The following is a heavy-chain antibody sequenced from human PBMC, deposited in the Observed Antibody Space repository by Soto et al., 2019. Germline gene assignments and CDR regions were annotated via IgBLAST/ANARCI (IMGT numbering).Heavy chain of an antibody. J-gene: IGHJ6*02. CDR1: GGSISSYY. Sequence: SETLSLTCTVSGGSISSYYWSWIRQPPGKGLEWIGYIYYSGSTNYNPSLKSRVTISVDTSKNQFSLKLSSVTAADTAVYYCARVRYSYGYYYYYGMDVWGQGTTVTVSS. CDR2: IYYSGST. V-gene: IGHV4-59*01. D-gene: IGHD5-18*01. CDR3: ARVRYSYGYYYYYGMDV.